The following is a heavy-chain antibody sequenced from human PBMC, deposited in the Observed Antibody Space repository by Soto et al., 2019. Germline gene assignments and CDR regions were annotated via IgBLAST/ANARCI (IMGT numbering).Heavy chain of an antibody. CDR1: GGSISSGDYY. D-gene: IGHD6-19*01. V-gene: IGHV4-30-4*01. Sequence: QVQLQESGPGLVKPSQTLSLTCTVSGGSISSGDYYWSWIRQPPGKGLEWIGYIYYSGSTYYNPSLKSRVTISVDTSKNQFSLKLSSVTAADTAVYYCARGQWLVRTDLMYYGMDVWGQGTTVTVSS. CDR3: ARGQWLVRTDLMYYGMDV. J-gene: IGHJ6*02. CDR2: IYYSGST.